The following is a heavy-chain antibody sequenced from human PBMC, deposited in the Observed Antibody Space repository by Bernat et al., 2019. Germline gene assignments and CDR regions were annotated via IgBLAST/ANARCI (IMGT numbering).Heavy chain of an antibody. J-gene: IGHJ3*02. V-gene: IGHV3-53*02. CDR1: GPTVSTNY. Sequence: EVQLVETGGGLIQPGRSLRLSCAASGPTVSTNYMSWVRQAPGKGLEWVSVLYSGSTTYYADSVKGRFPMSGDNSSNTLYLQMDSLRAEDTAVYYCAKAVGSRDGYNLDAFDIWGQGAMVTVSS. CDR2: LYSGSTT. D-gene: IGHD5-24*01. CDR3: AKAVGSRDGYNLDAFDI.